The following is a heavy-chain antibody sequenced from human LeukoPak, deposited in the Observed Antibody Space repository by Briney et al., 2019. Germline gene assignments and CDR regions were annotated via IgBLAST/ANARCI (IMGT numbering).Heavy chain of an antibody. Sequence: SETLSLTCTVSGGSTSSYYWSWIRQSPGRGLECIGYIHYTGSTNYNPSLKSRVTISVETSKNQFSLKLKSVTAADTAVYYCARGGYYGSGNDFRFDPWGQGTLVTVSS. CDR3: ARGGYYGSGNDFRFDP. V-gene: IGHV4-59*01. CDR2: IHYTGST. J-gene: IGHJ5*02. CDR1: GGSTSSYY. D-gene: IGHD3-10*01.